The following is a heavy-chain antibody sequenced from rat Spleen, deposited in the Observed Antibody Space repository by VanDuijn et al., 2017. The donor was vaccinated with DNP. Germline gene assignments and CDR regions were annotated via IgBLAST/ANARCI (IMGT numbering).Heavy chain of an antibody. Sequence: EVQLMESGGGLVQPGRSLKLSCAASPFTFSDYNMAWVRQAPKKGLEWVATISDDGSRTYYRDSVKGRFTISRDNAKSTLYLQMDSLRSEDTATYYCARPDYWGQGVMVTVSS. V-gene: IGHV5-7*01. CDR1: PFTFSDYN. CDR2: ISDDGSRT. J-gene: IGHJ2*01. CDR3: ARPDY.